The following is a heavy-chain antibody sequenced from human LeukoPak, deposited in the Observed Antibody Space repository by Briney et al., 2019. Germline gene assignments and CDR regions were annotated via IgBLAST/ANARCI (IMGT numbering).Heavy chain of an antibody. CDR2: IYHSGST. CDR1: GGSLTSTSHY. Sequence: SETLSLTCTVSGGSLTSTSHYWDWVRQPPGKGLEWIGEIYHSGSTNYNPSLKSRVTISVDTSKNQFSLKLSSVTAADTAVYYCARESYSSGWYWVNGYFDYWGQGTLVTVSS. D-gene: IGHD6-19*01. J-gene: IGHJ4*02. CDR3: ARESYSSGWYWVNGYFDY. V-gene: IGHV4-39*07.